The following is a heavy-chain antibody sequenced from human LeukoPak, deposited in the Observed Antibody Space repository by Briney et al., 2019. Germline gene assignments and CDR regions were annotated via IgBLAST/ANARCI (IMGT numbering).Heavy chain of an antibody. J-gene: IGHJ4*02. CDR1: GFTFHEYA. V-gene: IGHV3-20*04. D-gene: IGHD1-26*01. CDR3: ARAFVPTVGAYDY. Sequence: RGSLILSCAASGFTFHEYALNWVRPAPGKGVEWVSGLKWNGASTSYEDSVKGRFAISRDNAKNRLYLQMNRLRAEDTAAYYCARAFVPTVGAYDYWGQGTLVTVSS. CDR2: LKWNGAST.